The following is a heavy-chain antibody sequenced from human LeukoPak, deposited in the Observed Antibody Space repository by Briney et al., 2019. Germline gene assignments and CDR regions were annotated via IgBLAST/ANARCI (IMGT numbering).Heavy chain of an antibody. CDR1: GYSISSGYY. Sequence: SETLSLTCTVSGYSISSGYYWGRIRQPPGKGLEWIGSIYHSGSTYYNPSLKSRVTISVDTSKNQFSLKLSSVTAADTAVYYCARAVNTYSSSRGGWFDPWGQGTLVTVSS. J-gene: IGHJ5*02. V-gene: IGHV4-38-2*02. D-gene: IGHD6-13*01. CDR2: IYHSGST. CDR3: ARAVNTYSSSRGGWFDP.